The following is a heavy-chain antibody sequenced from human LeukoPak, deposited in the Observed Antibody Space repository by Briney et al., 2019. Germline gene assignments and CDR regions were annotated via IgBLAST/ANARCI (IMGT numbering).Heavy chain of an antibody. Sequence: SVKVSCKASGGTFSSYAISWVRQAPGQGLEWMGGIIPIFGTANYAQKFQGRVTITADESTSTAYMELSSLRSEDTAVYYCAREGNIVVVPAATPTGFDYWGQGTLVTVSS. CDR2: IIPIFGTA. CDR1: GGTFSSYA. V-gene: IGHV1-69*13. J-gene: IGHJ4*02. CDR3: AREGNIVVVPAATPTGFDY. D-gene: IGHD2-2*01.